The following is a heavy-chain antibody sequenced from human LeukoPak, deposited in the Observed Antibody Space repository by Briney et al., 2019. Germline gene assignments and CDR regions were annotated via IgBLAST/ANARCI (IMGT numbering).Heavy chain of an antibody. V-gene: IGHV4-59*01. Sequence: SETLSLTCTVSGGSISSYYWSWIRQPPGKGLEWIGYIYYSGSTNYNPSLKSRVTISVDTSKNQFSLKLSSVTAADTAVYYCASTRGYSGYDSSILVYWGQGTLVTVSS. CDR2: IYYSGST. CDR3: ASTRGYSGYDSSILVY. CDR1: GGSISSYY. J-gene: IGHJ4*02. D-gene: IGHD5-12*01.